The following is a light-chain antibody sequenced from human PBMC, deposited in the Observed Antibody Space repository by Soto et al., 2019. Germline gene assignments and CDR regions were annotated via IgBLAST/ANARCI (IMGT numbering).Light chain of an antibody. V-gene: IGKV3-15*01. CDR2: GAS. J-gene: IGKJ1*01. Sequence: EIVLTQSPATLSVSPGERATLSCRASQSFSSYLAWSQQKPGQPPSLLIYGASSRATGIPARFSGSGTGTEFTLTISSLQSEDFAVYYCQQYNYWPQTFGQGTKVEIK. CDR1: QSFSSY. CDR3: QQYNYWPQT.